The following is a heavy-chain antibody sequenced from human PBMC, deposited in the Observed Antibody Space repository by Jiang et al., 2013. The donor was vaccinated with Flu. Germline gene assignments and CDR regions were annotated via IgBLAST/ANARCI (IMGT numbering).Heavy chain of an antibody. V-gene: IGHV4-30-4*01. CDR2: IYYSEST. CDR3: AAATNVTMWAFDI. CDR1: SGSIRSGDYY. Sequence: PGLVKPSQTVSLTCTVSSGSIRSGDYYWSWIRQPPGKGLEWIGYIYYSESTHYSPSLQSRLSISIDTSKNQFSLQLSSVTAADTAVYYCAAATNVTMWAFDIWGQGTMVSVSS. J-gene: IGHJ3*02. D-gene: IGHD3-10*02.